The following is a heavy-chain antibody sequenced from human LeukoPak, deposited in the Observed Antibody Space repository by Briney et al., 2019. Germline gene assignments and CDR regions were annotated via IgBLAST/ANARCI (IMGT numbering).Heavy chain of an antibody. J-gene: IGHJ6*02. Sequence: ASVKVSCKASGYTFTSYDINWVRQATGQGLEWMGWMNPNSGNTGYAQKFQGRVTMTRNTSISTAYMELSSLRSEDTAVYYCARAFEGCPYYYYGMDVWGQGTTVTVSS. D-gene: IGHD3-9*01. CDR2: MNPNSGNT. V-gene: IGHV1-8*01. CDR3: ARAFEGCPYYYYGMDV. CDR1: GYTFTSYD.